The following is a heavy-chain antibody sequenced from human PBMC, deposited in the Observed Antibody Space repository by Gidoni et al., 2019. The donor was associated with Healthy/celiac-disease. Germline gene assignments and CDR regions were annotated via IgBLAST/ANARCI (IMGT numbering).Heavy chain of an antibody. Sequence: QVQLVQSGAAVKKPGSSVKVSCKASGGTFSSYAISWVRQAPGQGLEWMGGIIPIFGTANYAQKFQGRVTITADESTSTAYMELSSLRSEDTAVYYCARYQLTTVTTYRPYDYGMDVWGQGTTVTVSS. J-gene: IGHJ6*02. CDR3: ARYQLTTVTTYRPYDYGMDV. CDR1: GGTFSSYA. CDR2: IIPIFGTA. D-gene: IGHD4-17*01. V-gene: IGHV1-69*01.